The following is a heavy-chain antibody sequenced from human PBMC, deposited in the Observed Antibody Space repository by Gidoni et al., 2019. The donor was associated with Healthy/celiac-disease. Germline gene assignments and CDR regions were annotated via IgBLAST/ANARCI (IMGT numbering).Heavy chain of an antibody. CDR1: GGTFSSYA. V-gene: IGHV1-69*04. Sequence: QVQLVQSGAEVKKPGSSVKVSCKASGGTFSSYAISWVRQDPGQGLEWMGRIIPILGIANYAQKFQGRVTITADKSTSTAYMELSSLRSEDTAVYYCAREEDISVYYYYGMDVWGQGTTVTVSS. D-gene: IGHD1-26*01. CDR2: IIPILGIA. J-gene: IGHJ6*02. CDR3: AREEDISVYYYYGMDV.